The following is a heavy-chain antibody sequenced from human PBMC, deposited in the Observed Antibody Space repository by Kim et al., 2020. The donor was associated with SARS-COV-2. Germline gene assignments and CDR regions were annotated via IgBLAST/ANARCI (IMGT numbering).Heavy chain of an antibody. V-gene: IGHV3-23*01. CDR1: GFTFSIDA. J-gene: IGHJ4*02. CDR2: ITGSGDNT. Sequence: GGSLRLSCAASGFTFSIDAMLWVRQAPGMGLECVSVITGSGDNTHYADSVKGRFTISRDNSKSMLYLQMNSLRVEDTAIYYCARGSDDWGQGTLVTVSS. CDR3: ARGSDD.